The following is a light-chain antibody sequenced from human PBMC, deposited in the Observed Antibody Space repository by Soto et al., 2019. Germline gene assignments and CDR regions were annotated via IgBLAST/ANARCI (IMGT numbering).Light chain of an antibody. CDR2: GAS. CDR1: QSVSSN. J-gene: IGKJ1*01. V-gene: IGKV3-15*01. CDR3: QQFYNWPRT. Sequence: EIVMTQSPGTLSVSPGERATLSCRASQSVSSNLAWYQQKPGQAPRLLIYGASTRATGIPARFSGSGSETEFTLTICSLQSEDFAVYYCQQFYNWPRTFGQGTKVEIK.